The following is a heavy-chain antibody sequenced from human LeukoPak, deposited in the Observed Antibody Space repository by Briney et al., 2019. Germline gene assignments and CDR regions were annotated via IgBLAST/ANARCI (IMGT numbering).Heavy chain of an antibody. CDR3: ARKAIVVVVAATPYYYYYMDV. D-gene: IGHD2-15*01. CDR1: GFTFSSYE. J-gene: IGHJ6*03. CDR2: ISSSGSTI. V-gene: IGHV3-48*03. Sequence: GGSLRLSCAASGFTFSSYEMNWVRQAPGKGLEWVSYISSSGSTIYYADSVKGRFTISRDNSKNTLYLQMNSLRAEDTAVYYCARKAIVVVVAATPYYYYYMDVWGKGTTVTISS.